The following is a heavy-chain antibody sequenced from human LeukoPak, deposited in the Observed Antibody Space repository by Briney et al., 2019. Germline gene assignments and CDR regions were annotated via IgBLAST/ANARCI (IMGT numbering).Heavy chain of an antibody. CDR2: ISSSGSTI. CDR3: ARGPEEMATVPYCFDY. Sequence: GGSLRLSCAASGFTFSSYEMNWVRQAPGKGLEWVSYISSSGSTIYYADSVKGRFTISRDNAKNSLYLQMNSLRAEDTAVYYCARGPEEMATVPYCFDYWGQGTLVTVSS. J-gene: IGHJ4*02. D-gene: IGHD5-24*01. CDR1: GFTFSSYE. V-gene: IGHV3-48*03.